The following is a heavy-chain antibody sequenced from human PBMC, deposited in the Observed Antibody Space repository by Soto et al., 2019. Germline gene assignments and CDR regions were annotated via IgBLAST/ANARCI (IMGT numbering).Heavy chain of an antibody. CDR3: ARGTPLGYCSSTSCYGGGMFPDYGMDV. Sequence: QVQLVQSGAEVKKPGSSVKVSCKASGGTFSSYTISWVRQAPGQGLEWMGRIIPILGIANYAQQFQCRVTITDDKSTSPAYMELSSLRSEDTAVYYCARGTPLGYCSSTSCYGGGMFPDYGMDVWGQGTTVTVSS. V-gene: IGHV1-69*02. CDR1: GGTFSSYT. CDR2: IIPILGIA. D-gene: IGHD2-2*01. J-gene: IGHJ6*02.